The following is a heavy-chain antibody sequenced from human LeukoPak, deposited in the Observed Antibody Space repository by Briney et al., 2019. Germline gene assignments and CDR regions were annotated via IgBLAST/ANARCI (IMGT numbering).Heavy chain of an antibody. J-gene: IGHJ4*02. V-gene: IGHV3-53*01. D-gene: IGHD1-14*01. CDR3: ARRPGN. Sequence: GGSLRLSCVDLGCPRIIKKISWVRQAPGKGLEWVSLIYSGGAIRYADSVKGRFTISRDSSKNTLFLQMNDLTVEDTARYYCARRPGNWGQGILVTVSS. CDR1: CPRIIKK. CDR2: IYSGGAI.